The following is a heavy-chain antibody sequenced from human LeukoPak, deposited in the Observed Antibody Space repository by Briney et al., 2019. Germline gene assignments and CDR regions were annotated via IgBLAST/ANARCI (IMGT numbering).Heavy chain of an antibody. CDR1: GFTFSSYG. J-gene: IGHJ6*03. D-gene: IGHD1-26*01. CDR3: AREASFGIVGATTGGYYYYYMDV. CDR2: IWYDGSNK. V-gene: IGHV3-33*01. Sequence: HPGRSLRLSCAASGFTFSSYGMHWVRQAPGKGLEWVAVIWYDGSNKYYADSEKGRFTISRDNSKNTLYLQMNSLRAEDTAVYYCAREASFGIVGATTGGYYYYYMDVWGKGTTVTVSS.